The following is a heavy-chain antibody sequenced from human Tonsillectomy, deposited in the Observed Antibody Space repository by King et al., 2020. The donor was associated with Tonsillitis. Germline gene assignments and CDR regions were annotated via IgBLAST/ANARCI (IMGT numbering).Heavy chain of an antibody. CDR2: ISSDGYNK. D-gene: IGHD6-13*01. V-gene: IGHV3-30*10. Sequence: VQLVESGGGVVQPGGSLRLYCAASGFTFSDYAIHWVRQVSGKGFEWVEDISSDGYNKYYTDSVKGRFNISRDDSKNTLYLQMNSLRPEDTTVYYCARGARGGSTAAVSPIDFWGQGTLVTVSS. CDR1: GFTFSDYA. J-gene: IGHJ4*02. CDR3: ARGARGGSTAAVSPIDF.